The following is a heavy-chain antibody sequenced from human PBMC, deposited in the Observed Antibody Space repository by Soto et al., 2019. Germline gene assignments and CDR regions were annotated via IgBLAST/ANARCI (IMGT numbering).Heavy chain of an antibody. J-gene: IGHJ3*02. CDR1: GGSISSGGYY. Sequence: QVQLQESGPGLVKPSQTLSLTCTVSGGSISSGGYYWSWIRQHPGKGLEWIGYIYYSGSTYYNPSLKSRVTISVDTSKNQFSLKLSAVTAADTAVYYCARDGVGSGSYYEDAFDIWGQGTMVTVSS. V-gene: IGHV4-31*03. CDR2: IYYSGST. CDR3: ARDGVGSGSYYEDAFDI. D-gene: IGHD3-10*01.